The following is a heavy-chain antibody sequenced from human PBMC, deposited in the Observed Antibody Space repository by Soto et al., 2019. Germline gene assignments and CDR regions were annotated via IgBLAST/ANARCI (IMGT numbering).Heavy chain of an antibody. CDR2: IRATGGQT. CDR1: GFPFRNFV. CDR3: AQDRGWGVVSPSHDY. D-gene: IGHD2-15*01. V-gene: IGHV3-23*01. J-gene: IGHJ4*02. Sequence: EVQLLESGGGMVQPGGSLRLSCAASGFPFRNFVMSWVRQAPGKGLEWVSAIRATGGQTFYADSVKGLFTISRDNSKNMLYLKINSLRDEDTAIYFCAQDRGWGVVSPSHDYWGQGTLVTVSS.